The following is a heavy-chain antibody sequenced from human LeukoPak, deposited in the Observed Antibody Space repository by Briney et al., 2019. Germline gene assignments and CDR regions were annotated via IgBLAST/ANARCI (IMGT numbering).Heavy chain of an antibody. J-gene: IGHJ6*03. CDR1: GGSISSGGYY. D-gene: IGHD6-13*01. CDR2: IYHSGST. CDR3: ARGGGPGIAAAGTRYYYYYMDV. Sequence: SETLSLTCTVPGGSISSGGYYWSWIRQPPGKGLEWIGYIYHSGSTYYNPSLKSRVTISVDRSKNQFSLKLSSVTAADTAVYYCARGGGPGIAAAGTRYYYYYMDVWGKGTTVTVSS. V-gene: IGHV4-30-2*01.